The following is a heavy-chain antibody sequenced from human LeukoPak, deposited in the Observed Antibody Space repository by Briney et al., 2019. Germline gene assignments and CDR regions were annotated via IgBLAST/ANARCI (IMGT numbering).Heavy chain of an antibody. J-gene: IGHJ5*02. D-gene: IGHD3-10*01. CDR3: AGDSYQDYYGRFDP. CDR2: IWDDGNNK. Sequence: GGPLRLSCAASGFSFSNHGMPWFRQAPGKRLEWVAVIWDDGNNKSYANSVNGRFTISRDNSEKTLNLQMTGLTAEDTAMYYCAGDSYQDYYGRFDPWGQGTLVIVSS. V-gene: IGHV3-33*01. CDR1: GFSFSNHG.